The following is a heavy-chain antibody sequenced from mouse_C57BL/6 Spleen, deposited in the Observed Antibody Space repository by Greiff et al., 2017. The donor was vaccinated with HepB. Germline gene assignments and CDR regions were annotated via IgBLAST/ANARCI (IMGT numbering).Heavy chain of an antibody. CDR3: ARGDLYGSSWGFAY. Sequence: EVKLVESGGGLVKPGGSLKLSCAASGFTFSDYGMHWVRQAPEKGLEWVAYISSGSSTIYYADTVKGRFTISRDNAKNTRFRQMTSLRAEDTAMYYCARGDLYGSSWGFAYWGQGTLVTVSA. CDR1: GFTFSDYG. V-gene: IGHV5-17*01. J-gene: IGHJ3*01. D-gene: IGHD1-1*01. CDR2: ISSGSSTI.